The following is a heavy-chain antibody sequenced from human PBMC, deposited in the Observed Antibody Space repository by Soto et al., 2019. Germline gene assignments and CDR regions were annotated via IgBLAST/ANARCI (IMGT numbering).Heavy chain of an antibody. J-gene: IGHJ5*02. CDR1: GFTFSSYA. V-gene: IGHV3-30-3*01. Sequence: GGSLRLSCAASGFTFSSYAMHWVRQAPGKGLEWVAVISYDGSNKYYADSVKGRFTISRDNSKNTLYLQMNSLRAEDTAVYYCVIFGVVIPNWFDPGGQGTLVTVSS. CDR2: ISYDGSNK. CDR3: VIFGVVIPNWFDP. D-gene: IGHD3-3*01.